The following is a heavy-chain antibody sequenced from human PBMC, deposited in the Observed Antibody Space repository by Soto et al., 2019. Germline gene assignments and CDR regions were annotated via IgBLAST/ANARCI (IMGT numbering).Heavy chain of an antibody. V-gene: IGHV1-2*04. CDR3: ARDLGSGSFYYYYYGMDV. D-gene: IGHD6-19*01. CDR2: INPNSGGT. CDR1: GYTFTGYY. J-gene: IGHJ6*02. Sequence: ASVTVSCKTSGYTFTGYYMHWVRQAPGQGLEWMGWINPNSGGTNYAQKFQGWVTMTRDTSISTAYMELSRLRSDDTAVYYCARDLGSGSFYYYYYGMDVWGQGTTVTVSS.